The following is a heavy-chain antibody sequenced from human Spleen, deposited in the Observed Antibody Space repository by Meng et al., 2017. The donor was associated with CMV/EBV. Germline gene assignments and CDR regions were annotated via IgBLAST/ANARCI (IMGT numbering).Heavy chain of an antibody. CDR1: GFTFSSYA. V-gene: IGHV3-30*04. J-gene: IGHJ6*02. CDR3: ARAPRGSYYYGMDV. D-gene: IGHD3-16*01. Sequence: LSLTCAASGFTFSSYATHWVRQAPGKGLEWVAVISYDGSNKYYADSVKGRFTISRDNSKNTLYLQMNSLRAEDTAVYYCARAPRGSYYYGMDVWGQGTTVTVSS. CDR2: ISYDGSNK.